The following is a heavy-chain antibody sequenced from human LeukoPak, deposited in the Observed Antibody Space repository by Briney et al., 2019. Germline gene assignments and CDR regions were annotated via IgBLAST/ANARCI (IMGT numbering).Heavy chain of an antibody. J-gene: IGHJ3*01. D-gene: IGHD2-15*01. Sequence: GGSLRLSCAASGFTFSSYSMNWVRQAPGKGLEWGSSISSSSSYIYYADSVKGRFTISRDNAKNSLYMQMNRLRAGETAVYYSARDIVFPGYCSGGSCFDAFDFWGQGTMVTVSS. V-gene: IGHV3-21*01. CDR3: ARDIVFPGYCSGGSCFDAFDF. CDR2: ISSSSSYI. CDR1: GFTFSSYS.